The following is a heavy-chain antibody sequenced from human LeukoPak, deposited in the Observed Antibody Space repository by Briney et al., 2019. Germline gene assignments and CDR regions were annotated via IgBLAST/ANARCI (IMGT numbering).Heavy chain of an antibody. V-gene: IGHV4-59*01. Sequence: QASETLSLTCTVSGGSISSYYWSWIRQPPGKGLEWIGYIYYSGSTNYSPSLKSRLTISVDTSKNQFSLKLSSVTAADTAVYYCAREGWYYYDSSGENAFDIWGQGTMVTVSS. D-gene: IGHD3-22*01. CDR2: IYYSGST. CDR3: AREGWYYYDSSGENAFDI. CDR1: GGSISSYY. J-gene: IGHJ3*02.